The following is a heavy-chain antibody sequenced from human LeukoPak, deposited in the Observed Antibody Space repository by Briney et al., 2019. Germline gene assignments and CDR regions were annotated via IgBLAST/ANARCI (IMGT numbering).Heavy chain of an antibody. CDR2: IYHSGSN. CDR3: ARDYSAAGSPLDY. CDR1: GGSISSSNW. Sequence: SETLSLTCAVSGGSISSSNWWSWVRQPPGKGLEGIGEIYHSGSNNYNPSLKSRVTISVDKSKNQFSLKMSCVTAADTAVYYCARDYSAAGSPLDYWGQGTLVTVSS. V-gene: IGHV4-4*02. D-gene: IGHD6-13*01. J-gene: IGHJ4*02.